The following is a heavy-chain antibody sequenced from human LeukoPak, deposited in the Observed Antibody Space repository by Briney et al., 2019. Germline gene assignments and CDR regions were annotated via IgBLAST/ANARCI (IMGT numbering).Heavy chain of an antibody. CDR2: ISFAGNNE. J-gene: IGHJ5*02. CDR1: RFNFSHNG. V-gene: IGHV3-30*18. D-gene: IGHD5-12*01. Sequence: AGGSLRLSCAASRFNFSHNGMHWVRQAPGKGLEWVAVISFAGNNEYCVDSVRDRFTISRDNSKNTLYLQMNSLRIEDTAIYYCAKDRYSGYGWLDLWGPGTLVTVSS. CDR3: AKDRYSGYGWLDL.